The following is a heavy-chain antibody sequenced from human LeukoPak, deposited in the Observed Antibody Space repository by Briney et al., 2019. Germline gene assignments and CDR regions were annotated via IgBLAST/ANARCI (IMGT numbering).Heavy chain of an antibody. D-gene: IGHD3-10*01. CDR3: ARDLYYYGPGSAPDYFDY. J-gene: IGHJ4*02. CDR1: GDSVSSHSVA. CDR2: TYYRSKWFN. Sequence: SQTLSLTCAISGDSVSSHSVAWNWIRQSPSRGFEWLGRTYYRSKWFNDYALSVKSRISIRPDTSRNQFSLQLTSVTPEDTAIYYCARDLYYYGPGSAPDYFDYWGQGTRVTVSS. V-gene: IGHV6-1*01.